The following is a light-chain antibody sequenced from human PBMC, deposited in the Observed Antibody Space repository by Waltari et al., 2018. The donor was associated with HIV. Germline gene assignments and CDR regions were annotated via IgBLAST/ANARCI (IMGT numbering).Light chain of an antibody. CDR3: ISYRSGFTLM. J-gene: IGLJ3*02. CDR2: EVT. Sequence: QSALTQPASVPGSPAQSTTTSCTGPSFNVGDYNYVSWYQQHPGKAPKLLIYEVTNRPSGVSKRFSGSKSGNTASLTISGLQAEDESDYYCISYRSGFTLMFGGGTKLTVL. CDR1: SFNVGDYNY. V-gene: IGLV2-14*01.